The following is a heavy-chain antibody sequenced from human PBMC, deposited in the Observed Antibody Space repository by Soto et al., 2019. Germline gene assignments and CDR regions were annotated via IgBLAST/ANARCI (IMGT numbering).Heavy chain of an antibody. J-gene: IGHJ4*02. CDR2: INSGGSSI. Sequence: GGSLRLSCAASGFTFSNYEMNWVRQAPGKGLEWVSYINSGGSSIYYADSVKGRFTISRDNAKNSLYLQMNSLRAEDTAFYYCARDLTNYFDYWGQGTLVTVSS. CDR3: ARDLTNYFDY. CDR1: GFTFSNYE. V-gene: IGHV3-48*03. D-gene: IGHD3-9*01.